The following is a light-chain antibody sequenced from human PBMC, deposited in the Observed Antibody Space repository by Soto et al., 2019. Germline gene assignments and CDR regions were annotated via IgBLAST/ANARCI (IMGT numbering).Light chain of an antibody. Sequence: EIVMTQSPATLSVTPGERATLSCMASQSVSSNLAWYQQKPGQAPRLLIYGASTRATGIPARFSGSGSGTECTLTISSLQSEDFAVYYCQQYNNWPRTFGQGTKVDI. J-gene: IGKJ1*01. CDR3: QQYNNWPRT. CDR1: QSVSSN. CDR2: GAS. V-gene: IGKV3-15*01.